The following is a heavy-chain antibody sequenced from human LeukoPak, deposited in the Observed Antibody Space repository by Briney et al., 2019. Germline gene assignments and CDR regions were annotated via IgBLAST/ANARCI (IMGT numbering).Heavy chain of an antibody. CDR3: ARDPPYSSGWYSRFDY. CDR1: GFTFSSYS. CDR2: INHSGST. J-gene: IGHJ4*02. V-gene: IGHV4-34*01. D-gene: IGHD6-19*01. Sequence: GSLRLSCAASGFTFSSYSMNWVRQPPGKGLEWIGEINHSGSTNYNPSLKSRVTISVDTSKNQFSLKLSSVTAADTAVYYCARDPPYSSGWYSRFDYWGQGTLVTVSS.